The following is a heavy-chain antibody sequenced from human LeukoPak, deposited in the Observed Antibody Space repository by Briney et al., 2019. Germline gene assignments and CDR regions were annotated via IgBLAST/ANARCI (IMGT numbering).Heavy chain of an antibody. CDR3: AKDLHGCSSTSCLGGEFDY. J-gene: IGHJ4*02. CDR1: GFTFSSYA. Sequence: GGSLRLSCAASGFTFSSYAMSWVRQAPGKGLEWVSAISGSGGSTYYADSVKGRFTISRDNSKNTLYLRMNSLRAEDTAVYYCAKDLHGCSSTSCLGGEFDYWGQGTLVTVSS. D-gene: IGHD2-2*01. CDR2: ISGSGGST. V-gene: IGHV3-23*01.